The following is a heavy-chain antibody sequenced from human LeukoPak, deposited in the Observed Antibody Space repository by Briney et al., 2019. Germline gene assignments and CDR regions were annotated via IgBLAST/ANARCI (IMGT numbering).Heavy chain of an antibody. V-gene: IGHV3-53*01. D-gene: IGHD3-22*01. J-gene: IGHJ4*02. CDR1: GFTVSNNY. CDR2: IYSVSDT. CDR3: ARWGYDSSGSYWDN. Sequence: GGSLRLSCAASGFTVSNNYMSWVRRAAGKGLQWVSVIYSVSDTFYADSVKGRFTISRDNSKNTVSLQMNSLRADDTAVYYCARWGYDSSGSYWDNWGQGTLVTVSS.